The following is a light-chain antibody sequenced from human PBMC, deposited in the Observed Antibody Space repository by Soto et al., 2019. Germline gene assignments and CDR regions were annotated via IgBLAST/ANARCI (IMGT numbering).Light chain of an antibody. V-gene: IGKV1-5*01. CDR1: QSIVAW. CDR3: QQYATYAPST. CDR2: DAS. Sequence: DIQLTQSPSTLSASVVDRISITCRASQSIVAWLAWYQHRPGEGPKLLIHDASSLESGVPSRFSGSGSATEFSLTISSLESGDSGTYHCQQYATYAPSTFGQGTKVDI. J-gene: IGKJ1*01.